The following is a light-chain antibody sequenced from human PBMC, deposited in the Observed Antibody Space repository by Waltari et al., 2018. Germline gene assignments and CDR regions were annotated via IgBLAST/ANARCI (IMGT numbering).Light chain of an antibody. Sequence: EIVLTQSPGTLSLSPGERATLSCRASQSVSSSYLAWYQQKPGQAPRLLIYGASSRATGNPDSFSGSGSGTDFTLTISRLEPEDFAVYYCQQYGSSPLTFGGGTKVEIK. CDR2: GAS. CDR1: QSVSSSY. V-gene: IGKV3-20*01. CDR3: QQYGSSPLT. J-gene: IGKJ4*01.